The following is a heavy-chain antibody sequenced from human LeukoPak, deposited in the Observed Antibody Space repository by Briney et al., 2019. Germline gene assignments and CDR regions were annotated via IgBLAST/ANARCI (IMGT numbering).Heavy chain of an antibody. CDR2: IYYSGST. Sequence: PSETLSLTCTVSGGSISSSSYYWGRIRQPPGKGLEWIGSIYYSGSTYYNPSLKSRVTISVDTSKNQFSLKLSSVTAADTAVYYCARRGGEDIVVVPAAMALPFDYWGQGTLVTVSS. V-gene: IGHV4-39*01. CDR3: ARRGGEDIVVVPAAMALPFDY. J-gene: IGHJ4*02. D-gene: IGHD2-2*01. CDR1: GGSISSSSYY.